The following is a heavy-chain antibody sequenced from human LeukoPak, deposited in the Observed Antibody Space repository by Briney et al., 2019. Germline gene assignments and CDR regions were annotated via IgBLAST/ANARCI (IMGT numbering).Heavy chain of an antibody. J-gene: IGHJ5*02. D-gene: IGHD3-22*01. Sequence: ASVKVSCKTSGHIPTRSDINWVRQASGQGPEWMGWINPNSGHTDFAQKFRGRVTMTRNASINTVYMELSSLTSEDTAIYFCAVGDVFASNGYYYVWFDPWGQGTLVTVSS. CDR1: GHIPTRSD. CDR2: INPNSGHT. CDR3: AVGDVFASNGYYYVWFDP. V-gene: IGHV1-8*01.